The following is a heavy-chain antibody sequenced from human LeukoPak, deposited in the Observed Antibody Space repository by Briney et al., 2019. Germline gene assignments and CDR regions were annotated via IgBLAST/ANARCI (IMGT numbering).Heavy chain of an antibody. CDR2: INHSGST. CDR1: GGSFSGYY. CDR3: ARGPMVDYYDGSGYYYFDS. V-gene: IGHV4-34*01. J-gene: IGHJ4*02. D-gene: IGHD3-22*01. Sequence: SETLFLTCAVYGGSFSGYYWSWIRQPPGKGLEWIGEINHSGSTNYNPSLKSRVTISVDTSKNQFSLKLSSVTAADTAVYYCARGPMVDYYDGSGYYYFDSWGQGTLVTVSS.